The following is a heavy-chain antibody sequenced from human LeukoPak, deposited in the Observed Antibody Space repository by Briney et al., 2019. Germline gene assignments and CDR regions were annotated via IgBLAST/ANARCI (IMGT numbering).Heavy chain of an antibody. CDR3: ARADGGDNGYYFDY. J-gene: IGHJ4*02. CDR1: GGSISSYY. Sequence: KPSETLSLTCTVSGGSISSYYWSWIRQPPGKGLEWIGYIYYSGSTNYNPSLKSRVTISVDTSKNQFSLKLSSVTAVDTAVYYCARADGGDNGYYFDYWGQGTLVTVSS. D-gene: IGHD3-16*01. V-gene: IGHV4-59*08. CDR2: IYYSGST.